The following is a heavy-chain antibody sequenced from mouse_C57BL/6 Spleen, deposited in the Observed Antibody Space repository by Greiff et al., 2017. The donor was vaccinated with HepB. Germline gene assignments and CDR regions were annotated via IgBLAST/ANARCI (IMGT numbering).Heavy chain of an antibody. CDR2: INPSSGNT. J-gene: IGHJ4*01. V-gene: IGHV1-7*01. CDR1: GYTFTSYW. D-gene: IGHD6-1*01. CDR3: ESALHNDAYAMNY. Sequence: VLLQQSGAELAKPGVSVKLSCKASGYTFTSYWMHWVKQRPGKGLEWIGYINPSSGNTKYNQKFKDKATLTADKSSSTAYMQLRSLTYEDSAVYDCESALHNDAYAMNYWGQGTSVTVSS.